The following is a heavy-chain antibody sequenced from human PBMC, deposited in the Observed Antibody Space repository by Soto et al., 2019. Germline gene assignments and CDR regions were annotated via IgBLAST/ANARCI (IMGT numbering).Heavy chain of an antibody. J-gene: IGHJ6*02. CDR1: GFTFGDYY. CDR2: ISSSSSYT. V-gene: IGHV3-11*05. CDR3: ARDAYYGMGV. Sequence: GGSLRLSCAASGFTFGDYYMSWIRQAPGKGLEWVSYISSSSSYTNYADSVKGRFTISRDNAKNSLYLQMNSLRAEDTAVYYCARDAYYGMGVWGHGTTVTVSS.